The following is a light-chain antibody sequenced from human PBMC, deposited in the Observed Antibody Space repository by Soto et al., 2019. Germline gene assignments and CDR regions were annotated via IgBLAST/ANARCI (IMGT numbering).Light chain of an antibody. J-gene: IGKJ1*01. CDR3: QQYDYSPRT. V-gene: IGKV3-20*01. Sequence: ELVLTQSPGTLSLSPGDRATLSCRASLSLPSRSLACYQQRPGQAPRVLISAASTRAADIPDRFSGSGSGTDFTLTINRLETEDFAVYYCQQYDYSPRTFGQGTKVDI. CDR2: AAS. CDR1: LSLPSRS.